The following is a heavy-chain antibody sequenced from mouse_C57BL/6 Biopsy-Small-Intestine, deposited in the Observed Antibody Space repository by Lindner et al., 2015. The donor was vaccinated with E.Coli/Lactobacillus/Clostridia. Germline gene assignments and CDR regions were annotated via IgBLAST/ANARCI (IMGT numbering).Heavy chain of an antibody. V-gene: IGHV5-17*01. CDR2: ISSGGSTI. CDR1: GFTFSDYG. CDR3: ARGVYLFYSAMDY. Sequence: EVQLQESGGGLVKPGGSLKLSCAASGFTFSDYGMHWVRQAPEKGLEWVAYISSGGSTIYYADTVMGRFTISADSAKNTLFLQMTSLRSEDTAMYYCARGVYLFYSAMDYWGQGTSVTVSS. D-gene: IGHD5-1*01. J-gene: IGHJ4*01.